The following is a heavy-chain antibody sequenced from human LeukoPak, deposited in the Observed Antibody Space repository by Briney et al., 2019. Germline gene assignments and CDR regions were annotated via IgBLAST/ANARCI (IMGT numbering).Heavy chain of an antibody. CDR1: GYTFTGYY. J-gene: IGHJ4*02. CDR2: INPNSGGT. D-gene: IGHD2-2*01. V-gene: IGHV1-2*06. Sequence: ASVTVSCTASGYTFTGYYMHWVRQAPGQGLEWMGRINPNSGGTNYAQKFQGRVTMTRDTSISTAYMELSRLRSDDTAVYYCARVGCSSTSCYNFDYWGQGTLVTVSS. CDR3: ARVGCSSTSCYNFDY.